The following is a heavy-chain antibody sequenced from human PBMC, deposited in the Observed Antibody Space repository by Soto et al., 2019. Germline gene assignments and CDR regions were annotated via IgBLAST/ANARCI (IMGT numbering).Heavy chain of an antibody. Sequence: GGSLRLSCAASGFTFSSYAMHWVRQAPGKGLEWVAVISYDGSNKYYAESVKGRFTISRDNSKNTLYLQMNSLRAEDTAVYYCARPLYDFWSGYPYYYNGMDVWGQGTTVTVSS. D-gene: IGHD3-3*01. CDR1: GFTFSSYA. J-gene: IGHJ6*02. CDR3: ARPLYDFWSGYPYYYNGMDV. CDR2: ISYDGSNK. V-gene: IGHV3-30-3*01.